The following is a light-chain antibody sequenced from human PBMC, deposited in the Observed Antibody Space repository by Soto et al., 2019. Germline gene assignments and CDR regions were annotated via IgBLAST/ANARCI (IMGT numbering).Light chain of an antibody. CDR3: GTWDSSLSAGV. J-gene: IGLJ2*01. Sequence: QSVLTQPSSVSAAPGQKVTISCSGSSSNIGNNYVSWYQQLPGTAPKLLIYDNNKRPSGIPDRFSGSKSGTSATLGITGLQTGDEADYYSGTWDSSLSAGVFGGGTKLTVL. CDR2: DNN. CDR1: SSNIGNNY. V-gene: IGLV1-51*01.